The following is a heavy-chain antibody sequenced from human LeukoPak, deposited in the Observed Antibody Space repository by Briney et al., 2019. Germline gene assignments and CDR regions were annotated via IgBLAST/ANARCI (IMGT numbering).Heavy chain of an antibody. CDR2: IYYSGST. J-gene: IGHJ5*02. CDR1: GGSISSGGYY. D-gene: IGHD4-17*01. Sequence: SETLSLTCTVSGGSISSGGYYWSWIRQHPGKGLEWIGYIYYSGSTYYNPSLKSRVTISVDTSKNQFSLKLNSVTAADTAVYYCARSPDYGDYGTGGWFDPWGQGTLVTVSS. V-gene: IGHV4-31*03. CDR3: ARSPDYGDYGTGGWFDP.